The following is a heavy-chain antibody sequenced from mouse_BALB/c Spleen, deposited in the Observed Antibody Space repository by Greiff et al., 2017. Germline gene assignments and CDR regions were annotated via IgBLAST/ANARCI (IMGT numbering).Heavy chain of an antibody. CDR1: GFNIKDTY. Sequence: EVQLQQSGAELVKPGASVKLSCTASGFNIKDTYMHWVKQRPEQGLEWIGRIDPANGNTKYDPKFQGKATITADTSSNTAYLQLSSLTSEDTAVYYSASGRYRYGGDYWGQGTSVTVSS. D-gene: IGHD2-14*01. V-gene: IGHV14-3*02. CDR3: ASGRYRYGGDY. J-gene: IGHJ4*01. CDR2: IDPANGNT.